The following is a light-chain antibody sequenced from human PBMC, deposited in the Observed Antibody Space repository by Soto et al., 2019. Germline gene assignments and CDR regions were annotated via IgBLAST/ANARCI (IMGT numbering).Light chain of an antibody. V-gene: IGKV1-39*01. CDR3: QKSYSTPLCT. CDR2: AAS. J-gene: IGKJ3*01. Sequence: DIQMTQSPSSLSASVGDRVTITCRASQSISSYLHWYQQKPGKSPTLLIYAASSLQSGVPSRFSGSGYGTDFTLTISSLQPEDFATYYGQKSYSTPLCTFGPGTKVDIK. CDR1: QSISSY.